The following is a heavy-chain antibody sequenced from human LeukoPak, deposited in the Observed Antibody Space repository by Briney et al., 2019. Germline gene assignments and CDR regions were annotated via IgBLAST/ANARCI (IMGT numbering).Heavy chain of an antibody. J-gene: IGHJ4*02. Sequence: SQTLSLTCTVSGGSISSADYYWSWIRQPPGKGLEWIGYIYYTGTTHYNPSLKSRVTISLDTSKNQFSLKLTSVTAADTAVYYCARGAHYFDYWGQGTLVTVSS. CDR1: GGSISSADYY. CDR3: ARGAHYFDY. CDR2: IYYTGTT. V-gene: IGHV4-30-4*01.